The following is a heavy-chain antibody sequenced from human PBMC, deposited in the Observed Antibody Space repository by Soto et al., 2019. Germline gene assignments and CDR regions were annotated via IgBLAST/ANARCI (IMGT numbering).Heavy chain of an antibody. D-gene: IGHD3-10*01. CDR2: IYYSGST. J-gene: IGHJ4*02. CDR3: ARGRRMEYYGSGSDDFDY. V-gene: IGHV4-30-4*08. CDR1: GGSSGSVDCC. Sequence: LLTLCLTCTVAGGSSGSVDCCWSMINQPQWKGQEWIGYIYYSGSTYYNPSLKSQVTISVDTSKKQLTLKLSSVTAADTAVYYCARGRRMEYYGSGSDDFDYWGQGTLVTVSS.